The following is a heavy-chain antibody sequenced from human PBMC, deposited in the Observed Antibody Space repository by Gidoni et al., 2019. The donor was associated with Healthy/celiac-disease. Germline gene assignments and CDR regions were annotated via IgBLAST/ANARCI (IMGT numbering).Heavy chain of an antibody. CDR2: IKQDGSEK. Sequence: EVQLVESGGGLVQPGGSLRLSCAASGFTFSSYWMSWVRQAPGKGLEWVANIKQDGSEKYYVDSVKGRVTISRDNAKNSLYLQMNSLRAEDTAVYYCARDYYYDGGAFDIWGQGTMVTVSS. CDR1: GFTFSSYW. CDR3: ARDYYYDGGAFDI. V-gene: IGHV3-7*03. D-gene: IGHD3-22*01. J-gene: IGHJ3*02.